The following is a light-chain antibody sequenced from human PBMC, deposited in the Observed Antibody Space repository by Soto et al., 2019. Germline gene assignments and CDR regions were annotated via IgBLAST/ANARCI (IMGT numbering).Light chain of an antibody. V-gene: IGLV2-14*01. CDR1: SSDVGGYNY. CDR3: SSYTSYSTPV. J-gene: IGLJ2*01. CDR2: EVI. Sequence: QSALTQPASVSGSPGQSITISCTGTSSDVGGYNYVSWYQQHPGKAPKLMIYEVINRPSGVSNRFSGSKSGNTASLTISGLQAEDEADYYCSSYTSYSTPVFGGGTKVTVL.